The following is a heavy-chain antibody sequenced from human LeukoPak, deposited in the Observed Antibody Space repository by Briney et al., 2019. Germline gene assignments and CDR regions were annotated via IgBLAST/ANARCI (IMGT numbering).Heavy chain of an antibody. CDR3: ARGLVVVAQYFQH. V-gene: IGHV3-9*01. J-gene: IGHJ1*01. Sequence: GGSLRLSCAASGFTFDDYAMPWVRQAPGKGLEWVSGISWNSGRIGYADSVKGRFTISRDNAKNSLYLQMDSLRAEDTALYYCARGLVVVAQYFQHWGQGTLVTVSS. CDR2: ISWNSGRI. D-gene: IGHD2-15*01. CDR1: GFTFDDYA.